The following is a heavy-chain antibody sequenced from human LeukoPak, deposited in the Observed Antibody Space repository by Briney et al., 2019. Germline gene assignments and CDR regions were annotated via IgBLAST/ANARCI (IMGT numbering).Heavy chain of an antibody. D-gene: IGHD1-14*01. CDR2: INDVSADI. J-gene: IGHJ4*02. V-gene: IGHV3-21*05. CDR3: ARDTYQPGRIDS. Sequence: GRSLRLSCAASEFTFSFYAMNWVRQAPGKGLEWISYINDVSADIHYADSVKGRFTISRDNAKNTLYLQMSSLRAEDTAVYYCARDTYQPGRIDSWGQGTLVIVSS. CDR1: EFTFSFYA.